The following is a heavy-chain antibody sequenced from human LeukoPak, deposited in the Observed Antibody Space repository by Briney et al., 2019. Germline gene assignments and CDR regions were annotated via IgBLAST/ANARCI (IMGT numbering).Heavy chain of an antibody. V-gene: IGHV4-39*07. D-gene: IGHD3-22*01. J-gene: IGHJ3*01. CDR2: ISYSGTP. CDR1: GASINDNNYY. Sequence: SETLSLTCTVSGASINDNNYYWGWIRQPPGKGLEWIGSISYSGTPYYNPSLKSRVTISVDTSTNQFSLKLTPVTAADTAVYYCARSFPYPTYSRIEVVAHRRPFDVWGQGTMVTVSS. CDR3: ARSFPYPTYSRIEVVAHRRPFDV.